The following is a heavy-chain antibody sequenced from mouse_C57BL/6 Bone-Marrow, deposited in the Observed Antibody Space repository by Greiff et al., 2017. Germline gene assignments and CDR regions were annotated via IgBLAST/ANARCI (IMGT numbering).Heavy chain of an antibody. D-gene: IGHD4-1*01. J-gene: IGHJ2*01. CDR1: GFTFSSYA. Sequence: DVMLVESGEGLVKPGGSLKLSCAASGFTFSSYAMSWVRQTPEKRLEWVAYISSGGDYIYYADTVKGRFTISRDNARNTLYLQMSSLKSEDTAMYYCTRSRALNWGYYFDYWGQGTTLTVSS. CDR2: ISSGGDYI. CDR3: TRSRALNWGYYFDY. V-gene: IGHV5-9-1*02.